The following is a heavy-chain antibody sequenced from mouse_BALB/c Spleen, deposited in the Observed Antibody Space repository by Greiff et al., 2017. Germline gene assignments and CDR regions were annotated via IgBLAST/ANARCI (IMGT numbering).Heavy chain of an antibody. J-gene: IGHJ2*01. V-gene: IGHV1-9*01. Sequence: QVQLQQSGAELMKPGASVKISCKATGYTFSSYWIEWVKQRPGHGLEWIGEILPGSGSTNYNEKFKGKATFTADTSSNTAYMQLSSLTSEDSAVYYCAKGSYYGNPFDYWGQGTTLTVSS. CDR1: GYTFSSYW. D-gene: IGHD2-10*01. CDR3: AKGSYYGNPFDY. CDR2: ILPGSGST.